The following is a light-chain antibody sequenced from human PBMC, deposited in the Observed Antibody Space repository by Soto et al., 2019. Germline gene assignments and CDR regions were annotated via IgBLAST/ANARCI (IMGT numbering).Light chain of an antibody. CDR3: QQYGSSPRYT. V-gene: IGKV3-20*01. CDR1: QSVSSSY. Sequence: EIVLTQSPGTLSLSPGERATLSCRASQSVSSSYLAWYQQKPGQAPRLLIYGASSRSTGIPDRFSGSGSGTDSPLTISRLEPEDFAVYYCQQYGSSPRYTFGQGTKLEIK. J-gene: IGKJ2*01. CDR2: GAS.